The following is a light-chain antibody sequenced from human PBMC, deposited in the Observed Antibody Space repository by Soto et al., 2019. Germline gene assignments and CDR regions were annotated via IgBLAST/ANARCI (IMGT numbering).Light chain of an antibody. J-gene: IGLJ1*01. CDR1: SRDIGTYNC. CDR3: CSYAGSYTYV. V-gene: IGLV2-11*01. CDR2: DIS. Sequence: QSALTQPRSVSGSPGQSVTISCTGTSRDIGTYNCVSWYQQHPGEAPKLMIFDISKRPSGVPDRFSGSKPGNTASLTISGLQAEDEADYYCCSYAGSYTYVFGTGTKVTVL.